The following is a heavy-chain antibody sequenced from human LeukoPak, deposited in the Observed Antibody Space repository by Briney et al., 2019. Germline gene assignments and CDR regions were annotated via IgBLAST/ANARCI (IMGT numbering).Heavy chain of an antibody. CDR3: AKQLVYCSDGSCYFPY. CDR1: GFIFSNYG. D-gene: IGHD2-15*01. CDR2: ISNNGGYT. V-gene: IGHV3-23*01. Sequence: GGSPRLSCAASGFIFSNYGMSWVRQAPGKGLEWVSAISNNGGYTYYADSVQGRFTISRDNSKSTLCLQMNSLRAEDTAVYYCAKQLVYCSDGSCYFPYWGQGTLVTVSS. J-gene: IGHJ4*02.